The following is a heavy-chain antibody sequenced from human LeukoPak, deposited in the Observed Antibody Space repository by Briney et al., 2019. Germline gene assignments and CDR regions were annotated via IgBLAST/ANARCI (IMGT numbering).Heavy chain of an antibody. CDR2: IDSDGSPT. J-gene: IGHJ6*01. Sequence: AGGSLRLSCAASEFLFSNYWMHWVRQVPGEGLVWVSRIDSDGSPTAYADSVEGRFTISRDNAKNTLYLQMNSLRAEDTAVYYCARESQQYWSVGALDVWGQGTTVTVSS. V-gene: IGHV3-74*01. D-gene: IGHD2/OR15-2a*01. CDR1: EFLFSNYW. CDR3: ARESQQYWSVGALDV.